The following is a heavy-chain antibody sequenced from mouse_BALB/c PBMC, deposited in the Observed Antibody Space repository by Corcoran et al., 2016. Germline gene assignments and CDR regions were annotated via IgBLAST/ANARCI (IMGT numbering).Heavy chain of an antibody. CDR1: GYSFTGYY. D-gene: IGHD1-2*01. J-gene: IGHJ4*01. V-gene: IGHV1S34*01. CDR3: ARGNYGYNYYAMDY. CDR2: ISCYNGAT. Sequence: LVKTGASVKVSCKASGYSFTGYYMHWVQQSPGKSLEWIGYISCYNGATSYNQKFKGKATFTVDTSSSTAYMQFNSLTSEDSAVYYCARGNYGYNYYAMDYFGQGTSVTVSS.